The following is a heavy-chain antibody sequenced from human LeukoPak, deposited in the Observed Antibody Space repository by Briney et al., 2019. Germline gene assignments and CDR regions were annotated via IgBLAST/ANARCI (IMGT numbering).Heavy chain of an antibody. V-gene: IGHV3-30*19. CDR1: GFTLSSYI. CDR2: ISYDGSNK. J-gene: IGHJ4*02. D-gene: IGHD3-10*01. CDR3: ARDPVLLWFGARSDSFDY. Sequence: LRQLYATSGFTLSSYIMHLVLPAPGKGLEWVAVISYDGSNKYYADSVKGRFTISRDNSKNTLYLQMNSLRAEDTAVYYCARDPVLLWFGARSDSFDYWAREPWSPSPQ.